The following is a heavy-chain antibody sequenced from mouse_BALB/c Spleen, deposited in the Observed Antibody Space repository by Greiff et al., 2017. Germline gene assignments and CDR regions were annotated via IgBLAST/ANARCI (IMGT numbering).Heavy chain of an antibody. J-gene: IGHJ2*01. D-gene: IGHD2-1*01. CDR2: ISSGSSTI. V-gene: IGHV5-17*02. CDR3: ARGRGNYYFDY. Sequence: DVMLVESGGGLVQPGGSRKLSCAASGFTFSSFGMHWVRQAPEKGLEWVAYISSGSSTIYYADTVKGRFTISRDNPKNTLFLQMTSLRSEDTAMYYCARGRGNYYFDYWGQGTTLTVSS. CDR1: GFTFSSFG.